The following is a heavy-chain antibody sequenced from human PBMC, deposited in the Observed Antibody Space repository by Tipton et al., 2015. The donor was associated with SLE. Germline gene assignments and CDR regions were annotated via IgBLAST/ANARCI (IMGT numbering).Heavy chain of an antibody. V-gene: IGHV4-61*05. CDR2: IYFSGST. D-gene: IGHD6-13*01. CDR3: ARGGGDSSSCQDFDH. J-gene: IGHJ4*02. CDR1: GGSISSSSYY. Sequence: TLSLTCTVSGGSISSSSYYWGWIRQPPGKGLEWIGYIYFSGSTNYNPSLKSRVTISLDTSNNQVSLKLRSVTAADTAVYYCARGGGDSSSCQDFDHWGQGNSVTVSS.